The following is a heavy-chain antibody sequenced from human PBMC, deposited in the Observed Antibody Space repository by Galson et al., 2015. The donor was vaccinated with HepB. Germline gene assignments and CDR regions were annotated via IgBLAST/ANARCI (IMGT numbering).Heavy chain of an antibody. CDR2: INPNNGDT. Sequence: QSGAEVKKPGESLRLSCKASGSTFTAYYMHWVRQAPGQGLEWMGWINPNNGDTHYAQKFQGRVTMTRDTSITTAYMELSRLRSDDTAVYYCARTQYYYDISGQPLVNWFDPWGQGTLVTVSS. D-gene: IGHD3-22*01. J-gene: IGHJ5*02. CDR1: GSTFTAYY. CDR3: ARTQYYYDISGQPLVNWFDP. V-gene: IGHV1-2*02.